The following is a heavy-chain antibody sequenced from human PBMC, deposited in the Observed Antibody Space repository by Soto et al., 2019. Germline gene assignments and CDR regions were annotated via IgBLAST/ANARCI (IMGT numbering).Heavy chain of an antibody. CDR3: AREGWPLLQSGMDV. CDR1: GFTFGHYS. V-gene: IGHV3-48*02. D-gene: IGHD2-15*01. J-gene: IGHJ6*02. CDR2: ISSDNRTI. Sequence: EVQLVESGGGLIQRGGSLRLSCAASGFTFGHYSMNWVRQAPGKGPEWVSYISSDNRTINYADSVKGRFIITRDNAKKSLYLQMHSLRDEDAAVYYCAREGWPLLQSGMDVWDQGTTVTVSS.